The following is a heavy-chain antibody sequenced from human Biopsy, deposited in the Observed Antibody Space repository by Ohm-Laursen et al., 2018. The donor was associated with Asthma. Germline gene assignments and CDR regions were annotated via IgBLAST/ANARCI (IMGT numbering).Heavy chain of an antibody. CDR1: GDSLSNYA. D-gene: IGHD2-2*01. J-gene: IGHJ4*02. CDR3: ARGPEYVRSSGALDY. CDR2: LIPVLGTP. Sequence: GSSVKVSCKASGDSLSNYAISWVRQAPGQGLEWMGGLIPVLGTPDHAQMFEGRVTITADDSTSTAYMELSSLSSEDTALYYCARGPEYVRSSGALDYWGQGTLVTVSS. V-gene: IGHV1-69*01.